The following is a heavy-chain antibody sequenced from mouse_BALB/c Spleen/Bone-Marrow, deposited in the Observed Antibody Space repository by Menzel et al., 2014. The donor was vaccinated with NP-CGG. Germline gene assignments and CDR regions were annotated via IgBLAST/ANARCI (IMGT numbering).Heavy chain of an antibody. D-gene: IGHD3-1*01. V-gene: IGHV5-12-2*01. CDR1: GFTFSSYT. CDR2: ISNGGGST. Sequence: DVMLVESGGGLVQPGGSLKLSCAASGFTFSSYTMCWVRQTPEKRLEWVAYISNGGGSTYYPDTVKGRFTISRDNAKNTLYLQMSSLKSEDTAMYYCARHVGNPYAMDYLGQGTTAAISS. J-gene: IGHJ4*01. CDR3: ARHVGNPYAMDY.